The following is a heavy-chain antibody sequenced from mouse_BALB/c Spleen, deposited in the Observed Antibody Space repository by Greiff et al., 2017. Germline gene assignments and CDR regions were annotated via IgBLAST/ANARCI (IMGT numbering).Heavy chain of an antibody. J-gene: IGHJ2*01. CDR1: GFTFSSYG. Sequence: EVMLVESGGGLVQPGGSLKLSCAASGFTFSSYGMSWVRQTPDKRLELVATINSNGGSTYYPDSVKGRFTISRDNAKNTLYLQTSSLKSEDTAMYYCARDYYGSSYGYFDYWGQGTTLTVSS. CDR2: INSNGGST. CDR3: ARDYYGSSYGYFDY. D-gene: IGHD1-1*01. V-gene: IGHV5-6-3*01.